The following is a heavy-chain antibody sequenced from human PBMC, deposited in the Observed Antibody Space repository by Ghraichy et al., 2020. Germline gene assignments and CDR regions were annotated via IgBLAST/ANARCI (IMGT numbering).Heavy chain of an antibody. CDR2: LHHSGGT. V-gene: IGHV4-4*02. CDR3: ARAILYYGMDV. CDR1: GGSISTSNW. J-gene: IGHJ6*02. Sequence: SETLSLTCAASGGSISTSNWWSWVRQPPGKGLEWIGELHHSGGTNYNPSLKSRVTISVDKSKNQFSLKLRSVTAADTAIYYCARAILYYGMDVWGQGTTVTVFS.